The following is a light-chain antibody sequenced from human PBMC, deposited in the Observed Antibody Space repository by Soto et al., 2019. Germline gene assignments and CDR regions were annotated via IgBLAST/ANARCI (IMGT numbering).Light chain of an antibody. CDR3: QQYDTYPIT. CDR1: QFINSW. J-gene: IGKJ5*01. V-gene: IGKV1D-16*01. CDR2: GAS. Sequence: EIQMTQYKSLLSASVGDRVTITCLSSQFINSWLAWYQQKPEKAPKSLIYGASSLQSGVPSRFSGSGSGTDFTLTISSLQPEDFATYYCQQYDTYPITFGQVTRLEIK.